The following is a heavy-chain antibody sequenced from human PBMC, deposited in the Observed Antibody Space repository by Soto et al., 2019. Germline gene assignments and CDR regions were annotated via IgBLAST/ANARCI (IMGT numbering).Heavy chain of an antibody. D-gene: IGHD5-18*01. V-gene: IGHV3-23*01. CDR3: AKAGTSWIQSNWFDP. Sequence: GGSLRLSCAASGFTFSSYAMSWVRQAPGKGLEWVSAISGSGGSTYYADSVKGRFTISRDNSKNTLYLQMNSLRAEDTAVYYCAKAGTSWIQSNWFDPWGQGTLVTVSS. J-gene: IGHJ5*02. CDR2: ISGSGGST. CDR1: GFTFSSYA.